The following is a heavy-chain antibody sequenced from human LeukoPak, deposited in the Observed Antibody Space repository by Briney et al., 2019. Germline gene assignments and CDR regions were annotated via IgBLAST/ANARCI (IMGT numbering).Heavy chain of an antibody. V-gene: IGHV1-8*03. CDR3: ARTAPAVLRFLEWFPQLRYYYYMDV. J-gene: IGHJ6*03. CDR1: GYTSTSYD. Sequence: GASVKVSCKASGYTSTSYDINWVRQATGQGLEWMGWMNPNSGNTGYAQKFQGRVTITRNTSISTAYMELSSLRSEDTAVYYCARTAPAVLRFLEWFPQLRYYYYMDVWGKGTTVTVSS. CDR2: MNPNSGNT. D-gene: IGHD3-3*01.